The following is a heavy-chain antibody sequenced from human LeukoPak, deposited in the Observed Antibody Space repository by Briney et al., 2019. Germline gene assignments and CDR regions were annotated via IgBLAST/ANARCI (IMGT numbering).Heavy chain of an antibody. CDR2: IYRSGST. CDR3: ARGTLVGATPYGMDV. J-gene: IGHJ6*02. V-gene: IGHV4-30-2*01. CDR1: GGSISSGGYY. D-gene: IGHD1-26*01. Sequence: PSETLSLTCTVSGGSISSGGYYWSWIRQPPGKGLEWIGYIYRSGSTYYNPSLKSRVTISVDRSKNQFSLKLSSVTAADTAVYYCARGTLVGATPYGMDVWGQGTTVTVSS.